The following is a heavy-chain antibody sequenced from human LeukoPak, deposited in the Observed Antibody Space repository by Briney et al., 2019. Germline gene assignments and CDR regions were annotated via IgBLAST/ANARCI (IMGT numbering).Heavy chain of an antibody. V-gene: IGHV3-23*01. D-gene: IGHD6-19*01. CDR2: ISASGVYT. Sequence: GGSLRLSCAASGFTLSNYAMSWVRQAPGKGLEWVSAISASGVYTYYADSVKGRFTVSRDNSKKTLYLQMNSLRAGDTAVYHCAKATSGGQWLVRPFDYWGQGTLVTVSS. CDR3: AKATSGGQWLVRPFDY. J-gene: IGHJ4*02. CDR1: GFTLSNYA.